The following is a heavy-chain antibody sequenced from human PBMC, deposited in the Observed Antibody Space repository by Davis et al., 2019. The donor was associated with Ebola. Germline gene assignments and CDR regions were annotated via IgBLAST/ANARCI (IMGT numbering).Heavy chain of an antibody. J-gene: IGHJ4*02. V-gene: IGHV3-11*01. Sequence: GGSLRLSCAASGFTFSDYYMSWIRQAPGKGLEWVSYISSSGSTIYYADSVKGRFTVSRDNAKNSLSLQMNSLRTEDTAVYYCVTENWYRFESWGQGTLVTVSS. CDR3: VTENWYRFES. CDR2: ISSSGSTI. CDR1: GFTFSDYY. D-gene: IGHD1/OR15-1a*01.